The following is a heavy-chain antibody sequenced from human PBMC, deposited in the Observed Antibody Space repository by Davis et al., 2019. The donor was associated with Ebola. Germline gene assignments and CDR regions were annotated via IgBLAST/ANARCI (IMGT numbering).Heavy chain of an antibody. J-gene: IGHJ4*02. V-gene: IGHV4-30-4*01. Sequence: SETLSLTCTVSGGSVSSDDYYWTWIRQPPGKGLEWIGYVYFSGRTYYNPSLRSRITISVDTSKNQFSLKLSSVTAADTAVYYCAREILGEGDYWGQGTLVTVSS. D-gene: IGHD3-10*01. CDR1: GGSVSSDDYY. CDR2: VYFSGRT. CDR3: AREILGEGDY.